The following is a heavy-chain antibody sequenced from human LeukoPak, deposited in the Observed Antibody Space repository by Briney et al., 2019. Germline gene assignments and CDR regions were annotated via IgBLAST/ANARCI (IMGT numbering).Heavy chain of an antibody. J-gene: IGHJ4*02. CDR3: AKGSYYYDSSGFDY. Sequence: GSLRPSCAAFGFTFISYAMSWVGQAPGKGLEWVSDISSSGGSTYYADSVKGRFTISRDNSKNTLYLQMNSLRAEDTAVYYCAKGSYYYDSSGFDYWGQGTLVTVAS. D-gene: IGHD3-22*01. CDR2: ISSSGGST. V-gene: IGHV3-23*01. CDR1: GFTFISYA.